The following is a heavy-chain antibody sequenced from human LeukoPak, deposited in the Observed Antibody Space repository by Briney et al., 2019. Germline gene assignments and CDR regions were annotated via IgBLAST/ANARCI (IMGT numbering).Heavy chain of an antibody. CDR1: GDSISSYY. V-gene: IGHV4-59*01. J-gene: IGHJ4*02. CDR3: ARDTYYYGSGSL. CDR2: IYYSGST. D-gene: IGHD3-10*01. Sequence: SETLSLTCTVSGDSISSYYWSWIRQPPGKGLEWIGSIYYSGSTNYNPSLKSRVTISVDTSKNQFSLKLSSVTAADTAVYYCARDTYYYGSGSLWGQGTLVTVSS.